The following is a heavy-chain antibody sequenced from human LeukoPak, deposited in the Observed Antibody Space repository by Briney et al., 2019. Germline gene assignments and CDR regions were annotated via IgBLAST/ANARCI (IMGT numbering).Heavy chain of an antibody. J-gene: IGHJ5*02. Sequence: PGGSLRLSCAASGFTFSHAWMTWVRQAPGKGLEWVGRIKSKTDGGTTDYAAPVKGRFTISRDDSKNTLYLQMNSLKIEDTAVYYCTTEDIVVVVGACDPWGQGTLVTVSS. D-gene: IGHD2-15*01. CDR3: TTEDIVVVVGACDP. V-gene: IGHV3-15*01. CDR1: GFTFSHAW. CDR2: IKSKTDGGTT.